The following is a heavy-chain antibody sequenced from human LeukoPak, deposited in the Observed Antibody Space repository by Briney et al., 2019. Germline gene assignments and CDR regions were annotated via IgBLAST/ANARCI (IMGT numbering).Heavy chain of an antibody. D-gene: IGHD1-26*01. V-gene: IGHV4-61*01. CDR2: IYYSGST. CDR3: ARGSYSGSYYVHY. J-gene: IGHJ4*02. CDR1: GGSVSSGSYY. Sequence: SETLSLTCNVSGGSVSSGSYYWSWIRQPPGKGLEWIGYIYYSGSTNYNPSLKSRVTIPVDTSKNQFSLKLSSVTAADTAVYYCARGSYSGSYYVHYWGQGTLVTVSS.